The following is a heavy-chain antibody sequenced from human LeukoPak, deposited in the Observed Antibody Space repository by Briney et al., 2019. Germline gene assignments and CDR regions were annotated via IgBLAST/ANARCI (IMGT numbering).Heavy chain of an antibody. D-gene: IGHD1-26*01. Sequence: ASVKVSCKASGYTFTSYDINWVRQATGQGLEWMGWMNPKTGRTGFAQKFRGRFTMTRNISISTAYLEVTNLRFEDTALYYCVTGVPWDWGQGSLIIVSS. CDR2: MNPKTGRT. J-gene: IGHJ4*02. CDR3: VTGVPWD. CDR1: GYTFTSYD. V-gene: IGHV1-8*01.